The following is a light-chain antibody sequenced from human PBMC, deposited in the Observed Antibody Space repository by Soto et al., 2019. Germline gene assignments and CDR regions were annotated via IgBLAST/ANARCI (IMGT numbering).Light chain of an antibody. CDR2: DVS. CDR3: CSYAGSYTHG. CDR1: SSDIGGYNY. V-gene: IGLV2-11*01. Sequence: QSVLTQPRSVSGSPGQSVTISCTGTSSDIGGYNYVSWYQQHPGYASKLMIYDVSKRSSGVPDRFSGSKSGNTASLTFSGLQAEDEADYYCCSYAGSYTHGFGTGTKVTVL. J-gene: IGLJ1*01.